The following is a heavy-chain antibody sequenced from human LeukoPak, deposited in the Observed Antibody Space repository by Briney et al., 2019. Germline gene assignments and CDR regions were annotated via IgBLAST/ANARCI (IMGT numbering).Heavy chain of an antibody. J-gene: IGHJ4*02. V-gene: IGHV3-21*01. CDR2: ISDNSRYI. CDR1: GFTFSSYS. CDR3: ARVGSGTYLFDY. Sequence: SGGSLRLSCAASGFTFSSYSMNWVRQAPGKGLEWVSSISDNSRYIYYADSMKGRFTISRDNAKNALFLQMNTLRAEDTAVYYCARVGSGTYLFDYWGQGTRVTVSS. D-gene: IGHD1-26*01.